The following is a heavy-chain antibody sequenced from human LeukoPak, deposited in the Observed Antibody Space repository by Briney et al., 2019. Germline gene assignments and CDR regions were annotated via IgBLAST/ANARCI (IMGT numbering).Heavy chain of an antibody. CDR3: ARGFPSAFWNHYYYGMDV. CDR1: GGSFSGYY. Sequence: SETLSLTCAVYGGSFSGYYWSWIRQPPGKGLEWIGEINHSGSTNYNPSLKSRVTISVDTSKNQFSLKLSSVTAADTAVYYCARGFPSAFWNHYYYGMDVWGQGTTVTVSS. V-gene: IGHV4-34*01. D-gene: IGHD1-1*01. CDR2: INHSGST. J-gene: IGHJ6*01.